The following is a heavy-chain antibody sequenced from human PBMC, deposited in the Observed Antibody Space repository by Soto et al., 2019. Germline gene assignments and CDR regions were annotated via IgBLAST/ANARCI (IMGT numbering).Heavy chain of an antibody. D-gene: IGHD2-15*01. V-gene: IGHV3-15*07. J-gene: IGHJ6*02. CDR3: TTGSVEGV. Sequence: QLVESGGGLVRPGGSLRLSCSASGFSISSAWMNWVRQAPGKGLEWVGRIKTKIEGETTHYAAPVNGRFTVSRDDSKTMLYLQMNSLKAHDTALYYCTTGSVEGVWGQGTTVTVSS. CDR1: GFSISSAW. CDR2: IKTKIEGETT.